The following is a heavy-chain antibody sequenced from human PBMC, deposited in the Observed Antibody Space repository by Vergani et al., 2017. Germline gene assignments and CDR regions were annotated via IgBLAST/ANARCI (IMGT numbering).Heavy chain of an antibody. J-gene: IGHJ6*02. Sequence: QVQLVQSGAEVKKPGSSVKVSCKASGGTFSSYAISWVRQAPGQGLEWMGIINTSGGSTSYAQKLQGRVTITADESKSTAYMELSSLRSEDTAVYYCARGMVDGYNFPYYYGMDFWDQGTTVTVSS. CDR1: GGTFSSYA. V-gene: IGHV1-69*18. D-gene: IGHD5-24*01. CDR3: ARGMVDGYNFPYYYGMDF. CDR2: INTSGGST.